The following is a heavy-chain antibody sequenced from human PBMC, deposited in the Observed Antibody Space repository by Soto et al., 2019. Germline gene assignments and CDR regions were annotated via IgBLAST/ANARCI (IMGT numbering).Heavy chain of an antibody. CDR2: IIPFFGTA. Sequence: QVQLVQSGAEVKKPGSSVKVSCKASGGSLSNYGISWVRQAPGQGLEWMGGIIPFFGTANYAQKFQGRVTITADESTSIVYMDVTSLRSEDTAVYYCARGDATKIVVTTYYGMDVWGQGTTVTVSS. J-gene: IGHJ6*02. CDR1: GGSLSNYG. CDR3: ARGDATKIVVTTYYGMDV. V-gene: IGHV1-69*12. D-gene: IGHD4-17*01.